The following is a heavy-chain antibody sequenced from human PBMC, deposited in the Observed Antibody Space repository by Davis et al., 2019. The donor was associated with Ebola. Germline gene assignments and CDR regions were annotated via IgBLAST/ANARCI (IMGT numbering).Heavy chain of an antibody. V-gene: IGHV4-39*07. D-gene: IGHD4-23*01. CDR3: ARTTTVGIYYYYYGMDV. J-gene: IGHJ6*02. Sequence: SETLSLTCTVSGGSISSSSYYWGWIRQPPGKGLEWIGSIYYSGSTNYNPSLKSRVTISVDTSKNQFSLKLSSVTAADTAVYYCARTTTVGIYYYYYGMDVWGQGTTVTVSS. CDR2: IYYSGST. CDR1: GGSISSSSYY.